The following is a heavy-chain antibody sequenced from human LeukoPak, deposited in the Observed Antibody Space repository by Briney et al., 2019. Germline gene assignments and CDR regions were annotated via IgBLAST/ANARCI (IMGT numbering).Heavy chain of an antibody. V-gene: IGHV3-74*01. J-gene: IGHJ4*02. CDR3: ARDPPAYCGGDCYRV. D-gene: IGHD2-21*01. CDR1: GFTFSSYW. CDR2: INTDGSST. Sequence: GGSLRVSCAASGFTFSSYWMHWVRQAPGKGLVWVSRINTDGSSTSYADSVKGRFTISRDNAKNTLYPQMNSLRAEDTAVYYCARDPPAYCGGDCYRVWGQGTLVTVSS.